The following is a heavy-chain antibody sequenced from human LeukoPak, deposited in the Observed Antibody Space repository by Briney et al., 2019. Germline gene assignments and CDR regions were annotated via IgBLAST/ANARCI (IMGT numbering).Heavy chain of an antibody. Sequence: SETLSLTCTVSGGSISSYYWSWLRQPPGKGLEWIGYIYYSGSTNYNPSLKSRVTISVDTSKNQFSLKLSSVTAADTAVYYCARATRGRFDYWGQGTLVTVSS. D-gene: IGHD1-14*01. CDR1: GGSISSYY. J-gene: IGHJ4*02. V-gene: IGHV4-59*01. CDR2: IYYSGST. CDR3: ARATRGRFDY.